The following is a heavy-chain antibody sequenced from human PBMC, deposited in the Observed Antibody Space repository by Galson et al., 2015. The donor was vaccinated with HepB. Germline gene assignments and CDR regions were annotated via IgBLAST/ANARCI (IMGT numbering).Heavy chain of an antibody. CDR2: ISSSSSTI. V-gene: IGHV3-48*04. CDR3: ARDKQWLVPPPGGMDV. J-gene: IGHJ6*02. CDR1: GFTFSSYS. D-gene: IGHD6-19*01. Sequence: SLRLSCAASGFTFSSYSMNWVRQAPGKGLEWVSYISSSSSTIYYADSVKGRFTISRDNTKNSLYLQMNSLRAEDTAVYYCARDKQWLVPPPGGMDVWGQGTTVTVSS.